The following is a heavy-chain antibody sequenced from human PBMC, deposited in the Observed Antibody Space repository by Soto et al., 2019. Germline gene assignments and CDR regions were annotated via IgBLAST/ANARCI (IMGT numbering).Heavy chain of an antibody. CDR3: TRDLSHDTGP. CDR2: ISPDGSEE. V-gene: IGHV3-7*01. J-gene: IGHJ5*02. CDR1: GFTFSGYW. Sequence: EVQLVESGGGLVQPGGSLRLSCAASGFTFSGYWMTWVRQAPGKGLEGVANISPDGSEEYYVDSVKGRFTISRDNAKNPVYLHLSSLRGEDTALYCCTRDLSHDTGPWGQGTQVTVSS. D-gene: IGHD2-8*02.